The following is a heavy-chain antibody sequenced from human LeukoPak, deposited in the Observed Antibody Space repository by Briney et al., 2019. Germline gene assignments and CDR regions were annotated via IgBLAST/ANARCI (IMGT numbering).Heavy chain of an antibody. V-gene: IGHV3-9*03. CDR2: ISWNSGSI. CDR3: AKATPGIAVAGSFDY. Sequence: GRSLRLSCAASGFTFDDYAMHWVRQAPGKGLEWVSGISWNSGSIGYADSVKGRFTISRDNAKNSLYLQMNSLRAEDMASYYCAKATPGIAVAGSFDYWGQGTLVTVSS. D-gene: IGHD6-19*01. CDR1: GFTFDDYA. J-gene: IGHJ4*02.